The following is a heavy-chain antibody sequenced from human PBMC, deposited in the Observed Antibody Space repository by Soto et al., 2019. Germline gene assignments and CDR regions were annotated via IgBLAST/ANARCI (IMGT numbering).Heavy chain of an antibody. CDR2: INAGDDIT. D-gene: IGHD3-10*01. Sequence: ASVKVSCKASGYTFMSYPLHWVRQAPGQRPEWMGWINAGDDITQFSQKFQGRLTFTRDTSASTGYMELRSLRSEDTAVYYCARDPFTWVRGVIPYLDYWGQGTPVTVCS. CDR1: GYTFMSYP. CDR3: ARDPFTWVRGVIPYLDY. V-gene: IGHV1-3*01. J-gene: IGHJ4*02.